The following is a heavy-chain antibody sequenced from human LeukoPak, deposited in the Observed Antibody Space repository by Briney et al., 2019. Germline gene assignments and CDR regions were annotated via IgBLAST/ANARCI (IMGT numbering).Heavy chain of an antibody. V-gene: IGHV3-7*01. CDR1: GFTFSSYW. J-gene: IGHJ4*02. CDR2: IKQDGSEK. D-gene: IGHD3-22*01. CDR3: AKDLRTSGYYYYFDQ. Sequence: GGSLRLSCAASGFTFSSYWMSWVRQAPGKGLEWVANIKQDGSEKYYADSVKGRLTISRDNSKKMVYLQMNSLRVEDTAVYYCAKDLRTSGYYYYFDQWGQGALVTVSS.